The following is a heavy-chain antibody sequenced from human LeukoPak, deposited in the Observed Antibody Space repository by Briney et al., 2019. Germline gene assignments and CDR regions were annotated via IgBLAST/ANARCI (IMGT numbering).Heavy chain of an antibody. J-gene: IGHJ4*02. Sequence: PGGSLRLSCAASGFTFSSYSMNWVRQAPGKGLEWVSYISGTSSHIYYADSVKGRFTISRDNAKNSLYLQMNSLRAEDTAVYYCARGAPAYSSGWYYDYWGQGTLVTVSS. CDR3: ARGAPAYSSGWYYDY. CDR2: ISGTSSHI. CDR1: GFTFSSYS. V-gene: IGHV3-21*01. D-gene: IGHD6-19*01.